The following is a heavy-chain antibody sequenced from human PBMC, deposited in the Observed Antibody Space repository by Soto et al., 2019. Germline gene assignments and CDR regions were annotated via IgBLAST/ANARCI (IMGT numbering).Heavy chain of an antibody. CDR2: TYYTSKWFN. CDR3: ARDLDVGNFDY. Sequence: SPTLSLTCGISGDSGSRDSAAWNWIRNSPSRGREWLGSTYYTSKWFNDYAVSVKSRIVISPDTSKNQFPLQLNSVTPEDTAVYFCARDLDVGNFDYWGPGTLVTVSS. CDR1: GDSGSRDSAA. V-gene: IGHV6-1*01. J-gene: IGHJ4*02. D-gene: IGHD7-27*01.